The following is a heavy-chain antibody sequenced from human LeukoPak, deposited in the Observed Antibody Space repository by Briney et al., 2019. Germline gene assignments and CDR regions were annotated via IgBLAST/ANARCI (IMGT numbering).Heavy chain of an antibody. Sequence: GESLKISCKGSGYSFTSYWIGWVRQMPGKGLEWMGIIYPGDSDTRYSPSFQGQVTTSADKSISTAYLQWSSLKASDTAMYYCXXXXXXXXXXAYYYYYGMDVWGQGTTVTVSS. V-gene: IGHV5-51*01. CDR2: IYPGDSDT. CDR1: GYSFTSYW. CDR3: XXXXXXXXXXAYYYYYGMDV. J-gene: IGHJ6*02.